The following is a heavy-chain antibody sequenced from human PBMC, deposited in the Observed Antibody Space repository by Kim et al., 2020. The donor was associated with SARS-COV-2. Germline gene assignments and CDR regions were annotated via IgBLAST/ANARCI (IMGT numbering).Heavy chain of an antibody. J-gene: IGHJ6*02. CDR2: INPKTGGA. CDR3: ATALGITPALDV. Sequence: ASVKVSCKASGYTFIGYYLHWVRQAPGQGLEWMGRINPKTGGANYAQKLQVRVALTRDTSISAAYMELSRLTSDDTAVYYCATALGITPALDVWGPGTTV. V-gene: IGHV1-2*06. CDR1: GYTFIGYY. D-gene: IGHD3-22*01.